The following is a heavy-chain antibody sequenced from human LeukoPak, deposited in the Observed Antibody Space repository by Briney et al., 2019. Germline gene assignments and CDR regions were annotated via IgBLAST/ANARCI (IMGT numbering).Heavy chain of an antibody. CDR3: ARHEYSGSYYGLSWFDP. J-gene: IGHJ5*02. Sequence: SETLSLTCTVPGGSISSSGYYWGWIRQPPGKGLEWIASIYYSGCTYYNPSLKSRVAISVDTSKNQLSLKLSSLTSADTAVYYCARHEYSGSYYGLSWFDPWGQGTLVTVSS. V-gene: IGHV4-39*01. CDR2: IYYSGCT. D-gene: IGHD1-26*01. CDR1: GGSISSSGYY.